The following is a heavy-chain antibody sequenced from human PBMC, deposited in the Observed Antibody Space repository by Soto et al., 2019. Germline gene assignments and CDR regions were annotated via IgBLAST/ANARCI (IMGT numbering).Heavy chain of an antibody. CDR2: IGGSGGST. D-gene: IGHD6-13*01. CDR1: GFTFSSNA. Sequence: EVQLLESGGGLVQPGGSLRLSCAASGFTFSSNAMSWVRQAPGKGLEWVSSIGGSGGSTYYADSVKGRFTISRDNSNNMRYLQMNSLRAEETAVYYCTKRATSSSWYGCFDAWGQRTLVTVSS. V-gene: IGHV3-23*01. J-gene: IGHJ5*02. CDR3: TKRATSSSWYGCFDA.